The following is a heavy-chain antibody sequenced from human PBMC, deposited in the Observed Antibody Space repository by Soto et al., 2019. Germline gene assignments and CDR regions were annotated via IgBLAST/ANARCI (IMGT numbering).Heavy chain of an antibody. Sequence: GGSLRLSCAASGFTFSSYGMHWVRQAPGKGLEWVAVISYDGSNKYYADSVKGRFTISRDNSKNTLYLQMNSLRAEDTDVYYCQNRYESGSGSYLYYFDYWGQGNLVTVS. CDR3: QNRYESGSGSYLYYFDY. V-gene: IGHV3-30*18. J-gene: IGHJ4*02. D-gene: IGHD3-10*01. CDR1: GFTFSSYG. CDR2: ISYDGSNK.